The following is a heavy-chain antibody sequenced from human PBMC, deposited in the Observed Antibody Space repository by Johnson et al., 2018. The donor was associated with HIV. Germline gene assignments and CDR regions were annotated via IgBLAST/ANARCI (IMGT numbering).Heavy chain of an antibody. CDR3: AKDNDVLQQLVVGSGDAFDI. CDR2: INWNGGRT. V-gene: IGHV3-20*04. CDR1: GFNVDDYG. D-gene: IGHD6-13*01. Sequence: VQLVESGGGVVRPGGSLRLSCAASGFNVDDYGMSWVRQAPGKGLEWVSGINWNGGRTGYADSVKGRFTISRDNAKNSLYLQMNSLRAEDTALYYCAKDNDVLQQLVVGSGDAFDIWGQGTMVTVSS. J-gene: IGHJ3*02.